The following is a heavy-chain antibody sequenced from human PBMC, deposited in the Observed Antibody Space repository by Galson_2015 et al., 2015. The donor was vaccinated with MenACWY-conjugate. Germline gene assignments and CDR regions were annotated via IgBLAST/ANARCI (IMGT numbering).Heavy chain of an antibody. CDR3: ARDLSGIEGGEFTFDY. CDR2: ISSSSSTI. J-gene: IGHJ4*02. Sequence: SLRLSCAASGFTFSSYSMNWVRQAPGKGLEWVSYISSSSSTIYYADSVKGRFTISRDNAKNSLYLQMNSLRDEDTAVYYCARDLSGIEGGEFTFDYWGQGTLVTVSS. V-gene: IGHV3-48*02. CDR1: GFTFSSYS. D-gene: IGHD1-26*01.